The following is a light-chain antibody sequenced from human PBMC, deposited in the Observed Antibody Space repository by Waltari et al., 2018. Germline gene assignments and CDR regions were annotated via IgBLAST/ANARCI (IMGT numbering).Light chain of an antibody. CDR1: QRLTKNY. J-gene: IGKJ2*01. Sequence: VLTQSPGTLSLSPGERATVSCRARQRLTKNYLAWYQQKPGQAPRLLIYGASSRAAGIPDRVSGSGSGTDFTLTISRLEPEDFAMYYCQQYGSSILYTFGQGTKLEIK. CDR2: GAS. V-gene: IGKV3-20*01. CDR3: QQYGSSILYT.